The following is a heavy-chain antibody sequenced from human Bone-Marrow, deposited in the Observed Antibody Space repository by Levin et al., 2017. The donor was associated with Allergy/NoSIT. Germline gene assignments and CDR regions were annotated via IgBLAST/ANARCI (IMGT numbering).Heavy chain of an antibody. J-gene: IGHJ4*02. CDR2: LFSNDEK. D-gene: IGHD4-17*01. CDR1: GISLSVARMG. Sequence: SGPTLVKPTETLTLTCTVSGISLSVARMGVSWIRHPPGKAPEWLAHLFSNDEKSYNTSLKNSLTVPKDTTLSHAVLTMTNMEPADTATYFCGLPTLTFCDHWGQGILVTFSS. CDR3: GLPTLTFCDH. V-gene: IGHV2-26*01.